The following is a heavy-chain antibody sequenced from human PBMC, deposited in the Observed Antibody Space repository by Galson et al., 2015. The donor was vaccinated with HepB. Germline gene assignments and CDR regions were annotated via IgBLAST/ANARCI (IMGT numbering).Heavy chain of an antibody. D-gene: IGHD3-10*01. CDR1: GFTFSSYA. V-gene: IGHV3-23*01. CDR3: AKWGNMVRGVTN. CDR2: ISGSGGST. J-gene: IGHJ4*02. Sequence: SLRLSCAASGFTFSSYAMSWVRQAPGKGLEWVSAISGSGGSTYYADSVKGRFTISRDNSKNTLYLQMNSLRAEDTAVYYCAKWGNMVRGVTNWGQGTLVTVSS.